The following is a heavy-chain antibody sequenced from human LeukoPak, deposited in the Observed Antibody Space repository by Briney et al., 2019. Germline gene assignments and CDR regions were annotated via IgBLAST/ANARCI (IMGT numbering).Heavy chain of an antibody. Sequence: GGSLRLSRAASGFTFSSYSMNWVRQAPGKGLEWVSSISSSSSYIYYADSVKGRFTISRDNAKNSLYLQMNSLRAEDTAVYYCASSIVGVADYWGQGTLVTVSS. D-gene: IGHD1-26*01. CDR2: ISSSSSYI. V-gene: IGHV3-21*01. CDR3: ASSIVGVADY. CDR1: GFTFSSYS. J-gene: IGHJ4*02.